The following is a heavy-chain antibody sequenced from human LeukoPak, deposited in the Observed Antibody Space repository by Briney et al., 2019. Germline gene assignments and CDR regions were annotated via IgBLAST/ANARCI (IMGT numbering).Heavy chain of an antibody. CDR2: IFHPGHT. V-gene: IGHV4-30-2*01. Sequence: PSQTLSLTCAVSGGSISSGDFPWSWIRQPPGKGLEWIGYIFHPGHTSYNPSLKSRVTISVDMSKNQLYLRLTSMTAADTAVYYCARGFYGAGSQLDYWGQGTLVTVSS. CDR1: GGSISSGDFP. CDR3: ARGFYGAGSQLDY. D-gene: IGHD3-10*01. J-gene: IGHJ4*02.